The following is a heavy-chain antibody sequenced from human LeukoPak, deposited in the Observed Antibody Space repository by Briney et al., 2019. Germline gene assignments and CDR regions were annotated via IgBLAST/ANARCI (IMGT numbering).Heavy chain of an antibody. CDR3: ARENYYDSSANSTPFDY. CDR2: ISAYNGNT. V-gene: IGHV1-18*01. Sequence: GASVKVSCKASGYTFMTNGISWVRQAPGQGLERMGWISAYNGNTNYAQKLQGRVTMTRDTSTSTAYLELRSLRSDDTAVYYCARENYYDSSANSTPFDYWGQGTLVTVSS. D-gene: IGHD3-22*01. CDR1: GYTFMTNG. J-gene: IGHJ4*02.